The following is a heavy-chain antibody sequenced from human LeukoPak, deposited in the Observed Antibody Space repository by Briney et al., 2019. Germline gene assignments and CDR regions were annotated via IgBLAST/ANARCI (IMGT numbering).Heavy chain of an antibody. CDR3: ARAIVVVPAAIGWFDP. Sequence: SETLSLTCTVSGGSISSYYWSWIRQPPGKGLEWTGYIYYSGSTNYNPSLKSRVTISVDTSKNQFSLKLSSVTAADTAVYYCARAIVVVPAAIGWFDPWGQGTLVTVSS. D-gene: IGHD2-2*02. CDR2: IYYSGST. J-gene: IGHJ5*02. CDR1: GGSISSYY. V-gene: IGHV4-59*01.